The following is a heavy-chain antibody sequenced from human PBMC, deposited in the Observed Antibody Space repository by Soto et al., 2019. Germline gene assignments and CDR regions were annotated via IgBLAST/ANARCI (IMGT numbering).Heavy chain of an antibody. CDR2: ISTRGGTT. CDR3: AKGTSGPDY. V-gene: IGHV3-23*01. Sequence: GGSLRLSCAASGFTFSNFDMSWVRQAPGKGLKWVSSISTRGGTTYCADSVKGRFTISRDNSKNTLYLQVNSLRADDTAIYYCAKGTSGPDYWGQGTLVTVSS. J-gene: IGHJ4*02. CDR1: GFTFSNFD.